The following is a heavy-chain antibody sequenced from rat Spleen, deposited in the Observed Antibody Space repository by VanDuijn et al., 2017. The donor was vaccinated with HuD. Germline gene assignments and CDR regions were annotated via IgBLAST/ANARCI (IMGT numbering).Heavy chain of an antibody. CDR3: ARHGIYNNYGWFAY. Sequence: EVQLVESDGGLVQPGKSLKLSCAASGFTFSSFPMAWVRQAPKMGLEWVASISSGGGDTYYPDSVRGRFTISRDNAKSTLYLQMDSLRSEDTASYYCARHGIYNNYGWFAYWGQGTLVTVSS. J-gene: IGHJ3*01. CDR1: GFTFSSFP. CDR2: ISSGGGDT. V-gene: IGHV5-25*01. D-gene: IGHD1-10*01.